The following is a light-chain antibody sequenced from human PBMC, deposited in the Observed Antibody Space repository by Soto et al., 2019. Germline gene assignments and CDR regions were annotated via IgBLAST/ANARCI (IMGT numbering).Light chain of an antibody. CDR2: GAS. V-gene: IGKV3-20*01. J-gene: IGKJ4*01. CDR1: QSISSIH. CDR3: QHYDSSPVA. Sequence: EIVLTQSPGTLSLPPGERATLSCRTSQSISSIHLAWYQQKPGQAPRLLIYGASSRAIGIPDRFSGSGSGTGFTLTIRRLEAEDLALYFCQHYDSSPVAFGGGTKVEIK.